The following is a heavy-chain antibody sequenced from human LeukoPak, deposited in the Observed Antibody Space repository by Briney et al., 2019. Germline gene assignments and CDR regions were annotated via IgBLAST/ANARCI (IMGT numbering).Heavy chain of an antibody. CDR3: ARAKARYCSGGSCHRGWFDP. V-gene: IGHV4-4*07. CDR1: GGSISSYY. CDR2: IYTSGST. J-gene: IGHJ5*02. D-gene: IGHD2-15*01. Sequence: SETLSLTCTVSGGSISSYYWSWIRQPAGKGLEWIGRIYTSGSTNYNPSLKSRVTMSVDTSKNQFSLKLSSVTAADTAVYYCARAKARYCSGGSCHRGWFDPWGQGTLVTVSS.